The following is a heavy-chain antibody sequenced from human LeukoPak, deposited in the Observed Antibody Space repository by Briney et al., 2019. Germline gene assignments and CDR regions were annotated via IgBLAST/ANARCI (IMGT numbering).Heavy chain of an antibody. Sequence: SETLSLTCTVSGGSISSGGYYWSWIRQHPGKGLEWIGYIYYSGSTYYNPSLKSRLTISVDTSKNQFSLKLSSVTAADTAVYYCAREGPGYCSSTSCLQRGGMDVWGQGTTVTVSS. J-gene: IGHJ6*02. V-gene: IGHV4-31*03. CDR3: AREGPGYCSSTSCLQRGGMDV. CDR2: IYYSGST. CDR1: GGSISSGGYY. D-gene: IGHD2-2*01.